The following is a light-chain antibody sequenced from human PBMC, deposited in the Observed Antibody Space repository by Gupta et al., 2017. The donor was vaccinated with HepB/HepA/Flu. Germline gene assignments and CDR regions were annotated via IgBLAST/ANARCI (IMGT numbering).Light chain of an antibody. Sequence: DMVLTQSPASLSLSPGERATLSCRATQSLSNYLAWYQQKPGRAPRLLIYDASNRATGVPARFSGSGSGTDFTLTISNLESEDFALYYCQQRSNWPITFGQGTRLDIK. CDR1: QSLSNY. V-gene: IGKV3-11*01. CDR3: QQRSNWPIT. J-gene: IGKJ5*01. CDR2: DAS.